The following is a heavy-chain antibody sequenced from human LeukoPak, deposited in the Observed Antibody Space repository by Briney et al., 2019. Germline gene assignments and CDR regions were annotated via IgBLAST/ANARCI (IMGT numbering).Heavy chain of an antibody. CDR1: GGSFSGYY. V-gene: IGHV4-34*01. CDR2: INHSGST. J-gene: IGHJ4*02. Sequence: NPSETLSLTCAVYGGSFSGYYWSWIRQPPGKGLEWIGEINHSGSTNYNPSLKSRVTISVDTSKNQFSLKLSSVTAADTAVYYCARYDVWGSYRAFDYWGQGTLVTVSS. D-gene: IGHD3-16*02. CDR3: ARYDVWGSYRAFDY.